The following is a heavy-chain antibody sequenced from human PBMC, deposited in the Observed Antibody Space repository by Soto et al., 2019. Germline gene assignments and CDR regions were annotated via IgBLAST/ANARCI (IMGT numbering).Heavy chain of an antibody. D-gene: IGHD3-22*01. CDR3: ARDLRYYDSSGYPTAGLGLDY. Sequence: PGGSLRLSCAASGFTFSSYSMNWVRQAPGKGLEWVSSISSSSSYIYYADSVKGRFTISRDNAKNSLYLQMNSLRAEDTAVYYCARDLRYYDSSGYPTAGLGLDYWGQGTLVTVSS. CDR1: GFTFSSYS. V-gene: IGHV3-21*01. CDR2: ISSSSSYI. J-gene: IGHJ4*02.